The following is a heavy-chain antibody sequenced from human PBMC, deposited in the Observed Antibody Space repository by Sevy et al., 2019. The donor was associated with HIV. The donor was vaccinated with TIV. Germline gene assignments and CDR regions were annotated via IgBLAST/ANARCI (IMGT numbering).Heavy chain of an antibody. CDR2: IGSSGANI. Sequence: GGSLRLSCAASGFTFSSYSMNWVRRAPGKGLEWVSYIGSSGANIYYADSVKGRFTISRDNAKNSLYLQMNSLRDEDTATYYCASGKLWFLGTTRARGEVEYFQHWGQGTLVTVSS. CDR3: ASGKLWFLGTTRARGEVEYFQH. J-gene: IGHJ1*01. V-gene: IGHV3-48*02. CDR1: GFTFSSYS. D-gene: IGHD3-10*01.